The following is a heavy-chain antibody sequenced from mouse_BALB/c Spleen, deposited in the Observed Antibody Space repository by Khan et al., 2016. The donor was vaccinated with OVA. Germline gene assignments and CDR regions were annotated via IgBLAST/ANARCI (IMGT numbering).Heavy chain of an antibody. CDR3: AREYDFFAY. CDR1: GYSFTAYY. J-gene: IGHJ3*01. Sequence: VQLKQSGPDLVKTGASVKISCKASGYSFTAYYMNWVKLSPGKSLECIGRINPNTDNTNYNQKFKGKAILTVDTSSSTAYMELRSLTSEDTVVYFWAREYDFFAYWGQGTLVTVSA. D-gene: IGHD2-14*01. V-gene: IGHV1-18*01. CDR2: INPNTDNT.